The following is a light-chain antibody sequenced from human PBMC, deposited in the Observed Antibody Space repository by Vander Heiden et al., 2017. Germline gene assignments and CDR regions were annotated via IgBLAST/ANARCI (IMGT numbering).Light chain of an antibody. CDR1: SSDVGSYNL. CDR3: CSYAGSSTLWV. V-gene: IGLV2-23*02. Sequence: SALTQPPSVSGSPGPSITISCTGTSSDVGSYNLVSWYQQHPGKAPKLRIYEVSKRPSGVSNRFSGSKSGNTASLTISGLQAEDEADYYCCSYAGSSTLWVFGGGTKLTVL. CDR2: EVS. J-gene: IGLJ3*02.